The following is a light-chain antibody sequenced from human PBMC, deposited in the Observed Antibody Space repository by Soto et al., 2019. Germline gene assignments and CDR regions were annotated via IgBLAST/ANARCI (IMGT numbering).Light chain of an antibody. J-gene: IGLJ3*02. V-gene: IGLV2-23*01. Sequence: QSALTQPASVSGSPGQSITISCTGTSSDVGSYNLVSWYQQHPGKAPKLMIYEGSKRPSGVSNRFSGSKSGNTASLTNSGHQAEDEADYYCCSYAGSSTGVFGGGTKLTVL. CDR3: CSYAGSSTGV. CDR1: SSDVGSYNL. CDR2: EGS.